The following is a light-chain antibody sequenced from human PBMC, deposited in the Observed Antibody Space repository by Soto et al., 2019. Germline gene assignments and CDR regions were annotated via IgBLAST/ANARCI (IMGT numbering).Light chain of an antibody. CDR1: RSNIGSNT. Sequence: QSVLTQPPSASGTPGQRVTISCSGNRSNIGSNTVNWYQQFPGTAPKLLIYSSHRRPSGVPDRFSGSKSGTSASLAISGLQSEDEADYYCAAWDDSLNGFVLFGGGTQLTVL. CDR3: AAWDDSLNGFVL. V-gene: IGLV1-44*01. CDR2: SSH. J-gene: IGLJ2*01.